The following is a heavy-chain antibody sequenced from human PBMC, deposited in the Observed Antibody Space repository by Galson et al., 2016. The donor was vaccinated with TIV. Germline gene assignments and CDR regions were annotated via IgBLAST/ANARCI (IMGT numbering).Heavy chain of an antibody. D-gene: IGHD2-21*01. J-gene: IGHJ6*02. V-gene: IGHV3-66*01. Sequence: LRLSCAASGVSVSDNYMTWVRQAPGKGLEWVSLISSAGTTSYTDSVRGRFTISRDNSKNTLYLQMNSLRAEDTAVYYCARERRYCGNECYLYYYYGMDVCGQGTAVTVSS. CDR2: ISSAGTT. CDR1: GVSVSDNY. CDR3: ARERRYCGNECYLYYYYGMDV.